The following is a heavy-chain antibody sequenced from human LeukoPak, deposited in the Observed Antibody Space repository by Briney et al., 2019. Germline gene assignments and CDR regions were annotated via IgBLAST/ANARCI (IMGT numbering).Heavy chain of an antibody. V-gene: IGHV3-33*01. CDR1: GFTFRFYG. CDR3: VRDGGELSHDAFDI. Sequence: PGRSLRVSCAASGFTFRFYGMQGVRQAPGKGLEGVAVIWFDGSNKYYADSVKGRFTISRDNSKNTLYLQMINLRVEDTAVSYCVRDGGELSHDAFDIWGQGTLVTVSS. CDR2: IWFDGSNK. D-gene: IGHD3-10*01. J-gene: IGHJ3*02.